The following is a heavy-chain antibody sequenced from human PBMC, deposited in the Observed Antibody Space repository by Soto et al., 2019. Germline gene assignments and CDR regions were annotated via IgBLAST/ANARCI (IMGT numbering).Heavy chain of an antibody. CDR3: ARRRGLGSRTKLYYYYGMDV. CDR1: GYSFTSYW. Sequence: GESLKISCKGSGYSFTSYWIGWVRQMPGKGLEWMGIIYPGDSDTRYSPSFQGQVTISADKSISTAYLQWSSLKAPDTAMYYCARRRGLGSRTKLYYYYGMDVWGQGTTVTVSS. V-gene: IGHV5-51*01. D-gene: IGHD3-10*01. CDR2: IYPGDSDT. J-gene: IGHJ6*02.